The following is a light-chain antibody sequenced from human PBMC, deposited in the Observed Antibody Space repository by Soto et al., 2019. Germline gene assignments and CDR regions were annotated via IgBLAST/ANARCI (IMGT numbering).Light chain of an antibody. CDR1: DIGSKS. Sequence: SYTLTQPPSVSVAPGQTAMITCGGPDIGSKSVHWYQQKPGQAPVVVVYEDYDRPSGIPERFSGSNSGNTATLTITRVEAGDEADYYCLVWDNSGDRYVFGTGTKVTVL. J-gene: IGLJ1*01. V-gene: IGLV3-21*02. CDR3: LVWDNSGDRYV. CDR2: EDY.